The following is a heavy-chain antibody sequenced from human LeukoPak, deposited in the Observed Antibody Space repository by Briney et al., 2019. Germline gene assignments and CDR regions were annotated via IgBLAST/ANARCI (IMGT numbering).Heavy chain of an antibody. CDR3: ASGSAVAAAGDH. D-gene: IGHD6-13*01. J-gene: IGHJ4*02. Sequence: SETLSLTCIVSGGSISNNYWNWIRQPPGKGLEWIGYIYYSGTTNYNPSLKSRVTISVDTSKNQFSLKLSSVTAADTAMYYCASGSAVAAAGDHWGQGTLVTVSS. CDR2: IYYSGTT. V-gene: IGHV4-59*01. CDR1: GGSISNNY.